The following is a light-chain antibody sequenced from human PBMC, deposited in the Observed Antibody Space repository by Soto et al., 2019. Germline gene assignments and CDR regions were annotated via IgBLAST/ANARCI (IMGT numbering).Light chain of an antibody. Sequence: GDRITITCRSSQSISRYLNWYQQRPGTAPKVLIFGANSLQSGVPSRFSGSGSGTEFTLTISSLQPEDFAVYYCQQYNNWLWTFGQGTKVDIK. V-gene: IGKV1-39*02. J-gene: IGKJ1*01. CDR1: QSISRY. CDR3: QQYNNWLWT. CDR2: GAN.